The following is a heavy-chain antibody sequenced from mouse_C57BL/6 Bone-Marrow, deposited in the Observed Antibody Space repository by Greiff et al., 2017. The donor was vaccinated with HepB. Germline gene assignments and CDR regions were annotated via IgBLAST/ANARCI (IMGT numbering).Heavy chain of an antibody. CDR3: AREGTTVVDFDY. V-gene: IGHV1-54*01. Sequence: QVTLKESGAELVRPGTSVKVSCKASGYAFTNYLIEWVKQRPGQGLEWIGVINPGSGGTNYNEKFKGKATLTADKSSSTAYMRLSSLTSEDSAVYFCAREGTTVVDFDYWGQGTTLTVSS. CDR2: INPGSGGT. D-gene: IGHD1-1*01. CDR1: GYAFTNYL. J-gene: IGHJ2*01.